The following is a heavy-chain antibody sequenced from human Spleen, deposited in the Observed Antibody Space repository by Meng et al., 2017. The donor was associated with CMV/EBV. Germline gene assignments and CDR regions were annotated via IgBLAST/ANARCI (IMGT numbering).Heavy chain of an antibody. J-gene: IGHJ5*02. Sequence: TFTNYGISWVRQAPERGLEWIGWISPYDGPNYARNLRGRVTLTTDTSTTTAYMELRSLRSDDTAVYYCARDLEYCGSTSCFEDCFDPWGQGTLVTVSS. CDR3: ARDLEYCGSTSCFEDCFDP. D-gene: IGHD2-2*01. CDR1: TFTNYG. CDR2: ISPYDGP. V-gene: IGHV1-18*01.